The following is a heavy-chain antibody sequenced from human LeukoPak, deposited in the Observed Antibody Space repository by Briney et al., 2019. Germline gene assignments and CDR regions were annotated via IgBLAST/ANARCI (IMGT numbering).Heavy chain of an antibody. CDR3: AREEGYYGSGSYYSNLYFDY. CDR1: GYTFTSYY. J-gene: IGHJ4*02. CDR2: INPSGGST. V-gene: IGHV1-46*01. Sequence: APVKVSCKASGYTFTSYYMHWVRQAPGQGLEWMGIINPSGGSTSYAQKFQGRVTMTRDTSTSTVYMELSSLRSEDTAVYYCAREEGYYGSGSYYSNLYFDYWGQGTLVTVSS. D-gene: IGHD3-10*01.